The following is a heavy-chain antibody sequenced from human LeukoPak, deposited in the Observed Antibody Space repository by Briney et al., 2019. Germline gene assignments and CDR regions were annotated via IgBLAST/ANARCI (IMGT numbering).Heavy chain of an antibody. D-gene: IGHD2/OR15-2a*01. CDR3: ARGGFYRVMDY. J-gene: IGHJ4*02. Sequence: SVKLSCTASGATVSSYAISWVRRSPGQGLGWGGGIIPILGTANSATKPQSRVTITADKSTSTAYMDLSSLRPEDTAVYYCARGGFYRVMDYCGQGTLVTVSS. V-gene: IGHV1-69*06. CDR2: IIPILGTA. CDR1: GATVSSYA.